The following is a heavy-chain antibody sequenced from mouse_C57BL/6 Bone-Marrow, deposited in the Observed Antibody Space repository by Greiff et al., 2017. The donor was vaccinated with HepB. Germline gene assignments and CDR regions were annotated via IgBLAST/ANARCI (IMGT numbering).Heavy chain of an antibody. Sequence: EVQLQQSGAELVRPGASVKLSCTASGFNIKDDYMHWVKQRPEQGLEWIGWIDPENGDTEYASKFQGKATITADTSSNTAYLQLSSLTSEDTAVYYCTKTYYCGSSDDWFAYWGRATLVTVSA. CDR2: IDPENGDT. V-gene: IGHV14-4*01. CDR1: GFNIKDDY. J-gene: IGHJ3*01. CDR3: TKTYYCGSSDDWFAY. D-gene: IGHD1-1*01.